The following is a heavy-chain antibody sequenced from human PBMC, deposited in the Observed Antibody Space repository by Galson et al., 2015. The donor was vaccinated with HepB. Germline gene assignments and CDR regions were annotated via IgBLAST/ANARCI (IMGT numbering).Heavy chain of an antibody. V-gene: IGHV3-23*01. J-gene: IGHJ4*02. CDR2: ITGSGGSS. D-gene: IGHD5-18*01. CDR1: GFTFSRYA. CDR3: AKDRWADTSMLEY. Sequence: SLRLSCAASGFTFSRYAMNWVRQAPGKGLEWASGITGSGGSSSYADAVKGRFTISRDNSKNTLYLQMSTLRAEDTAIYYCAKDRWADTSMLEYCGQGTLVTVSS.